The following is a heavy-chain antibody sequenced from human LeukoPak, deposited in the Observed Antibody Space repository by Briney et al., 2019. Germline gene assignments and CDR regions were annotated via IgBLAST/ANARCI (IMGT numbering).Heavy chain of an antibody. V-gene: IGHV4-39*01. CDR2: IYYSGST. Sequence: LGWVRQAPGKGLEWIGSIYYSGSTYYNPSLKSRVTISVDTSKNQFSLKLSSVTAADTAVYYCARLTEYSSSWEGFDYWGQGTLVTVSS. CDR3: ARLTEYSSSWEGFDY. J-gene: IGHJ4*02. D-gene: IGHD6-13*01.